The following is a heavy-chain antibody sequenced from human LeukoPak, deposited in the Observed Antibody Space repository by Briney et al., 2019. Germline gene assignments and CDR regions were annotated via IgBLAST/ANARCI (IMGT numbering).Heavy chain of an antibody. CDR3: ATEAAGDAFDI. D-gene: IGHD6-13*01. V-gene: IGHV1-24*01. J-gene: IGHJ3*02. Sequence: VAPVNVSCKVSGYTLTELSMHWVRRAPGKGVEWMGGFYPEDGETIYAQKFQGRVTMPEDTSTDTAYMELSSLRSEDTAVYYCATEAAGDAFDIWGQGTMVTVSS. CDR1: GYTLTELS. CDR2: FYPEDGET.